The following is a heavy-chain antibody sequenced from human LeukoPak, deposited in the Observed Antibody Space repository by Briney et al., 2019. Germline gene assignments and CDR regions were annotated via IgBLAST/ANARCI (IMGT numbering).Heavy chain of an antibody. D-gene: IGHD2-2*01. CDR2: MYYSGST. CDR1: GGSISSSSYY. CDR3: ARAPGYCSSTSCYGPPTDAFDI. V-gene: IGHV4-39*07. J-gene: IGHJ3*02. Sequence: SETLSLTCTVSGGSISSSSYYWGWIRQPPGKGLECIGSMYYSGSTYYNPSLKSRVTISVDRSKNQFSLKLSSVTAADTAVYYCARAPGYCSSTSCYGPPTDAFDIWGQGTMVTVSS.